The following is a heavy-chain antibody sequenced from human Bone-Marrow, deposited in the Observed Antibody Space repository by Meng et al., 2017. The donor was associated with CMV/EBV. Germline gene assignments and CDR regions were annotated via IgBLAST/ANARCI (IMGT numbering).Heavy chain of an antibody. CDR3: ARVITGTTLGPPFIDY. J-gene: IGHJ4*02. D-gene: IGHD1-7*01. CDR1: GGSISIVDYH. Sequence: SETLSLTCTASGGSISIVDYHWGWIRQPPGKGLEWIGTIFDTGRTMYNPSLKSRVTISADTSKNHFSLKLTSVTAADTAVYYCARVITGTTLGPPFIDYWGREPWSPSPQ. V-gene: IGHV4-39*02. CDR2: IFDTGRT.